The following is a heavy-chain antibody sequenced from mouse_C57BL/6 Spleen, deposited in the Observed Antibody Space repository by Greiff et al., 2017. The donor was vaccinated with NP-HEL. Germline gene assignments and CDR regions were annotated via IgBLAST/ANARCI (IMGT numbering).Heavy chain of an antibody. CDR2: INPSSGYT. CDR1: GYTFTSYW. CDR3: ARSNFGYFDY. J-gene: IGHJ2*01. Sequence: VQLQQSGAELAKPGSSFPLSCNASGYTFTSYWMHWVKQRPGQGLEWIGYINPSSGYTKYNQKFKDKATLTADKSSSTAYMQLSSLTYEDSAVYYCARSNFGYFDYWGQGTTLTVSS. D-gene: IGHD4-1*02. V-gene: IGHV1-7*01.